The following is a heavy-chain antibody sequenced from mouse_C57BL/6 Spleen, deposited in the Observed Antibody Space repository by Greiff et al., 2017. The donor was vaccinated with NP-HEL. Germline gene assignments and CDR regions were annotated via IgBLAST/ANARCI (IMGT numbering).Heavy chain of an antibody. D-gene: IGHD2-4*01. J-gene: IGHJ4*01. CDR3: ARGGYDYVDY. CDR2: IYPGSGST. V-gene: IGHV1-55*01. Sequence: VQLQQSGAELVKPGASVKMSCKASGYTFTSYWLTWVKQRPGQGLEWIGDIYPGSGSTNYNEKFKSKATLTVDTSSSTAYMQLSSLASEDSAVYYCARGGYDYVDYWGQGTSVTVSS. CDR1: GYTFTSYW.